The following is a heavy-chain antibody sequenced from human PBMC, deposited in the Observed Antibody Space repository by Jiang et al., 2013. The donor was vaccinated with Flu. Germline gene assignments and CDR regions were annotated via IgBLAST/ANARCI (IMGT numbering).Heavy chain of an antibody. CDR1: SGSVSGHDYY. CDR2: IQTSGNT. Sequence: GSGLVKPSQTLSLTCTVSSGSVSGHDYYWSWIRQPAGKGLEWIGRIQTSGNTNYNPSLKSRVTISLDTSKTQFSLRLSSVTAADTAVYYCARVLVLQYWNDFLDYWGQG. J-gene: IGHJ4*02. CDR3: ARVLVLQYWNDFLDY. V-gene: IGHV4-61*02. D-gene: IGHD1-1*01.